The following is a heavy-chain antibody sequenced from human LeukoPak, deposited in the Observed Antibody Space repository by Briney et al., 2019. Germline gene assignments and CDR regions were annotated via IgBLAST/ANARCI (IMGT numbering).Heavy chain of an antibody. CDR1: DVSISSHY. J-gene: IGHJ3*02. CDR3: ARPHSSGWYGVYDI. D-gene: IGHD6-19*01. CDR2: FAYSGTT. Sequence: SETLSLTCTVSDVSISSHYWSWIRQPPGKGLEWIGHFAYSGTTSYNASLKSRVTISVDTSKNQFSLTLTSVTAADTAVYYCARPHSSGWYGVYDIWGQGTMVTVSS. V-gene: IGHV4-59*08.